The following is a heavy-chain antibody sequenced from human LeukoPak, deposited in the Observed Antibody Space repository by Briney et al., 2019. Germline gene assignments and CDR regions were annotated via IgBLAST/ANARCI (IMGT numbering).Heavy chain of an antibody. CDR3: AKGSRGYHGASDS. CDR1: GFTFSNYW. J-gene: IGHJ4*02. Sequence: GGSLRLSCAASGFTFSNYWMSWVRQSPGKGLEWVANINSGGSDKYYVDSVKGRLTISRDNSKNTLYLQMNSLRAEDTAVYYCAKGSRGYHGASDSWGQGTLVTVSS. V-gene: IGHV3-7*03. D-gene: IGHD3-22*01. CDR2: INSGGSDK.